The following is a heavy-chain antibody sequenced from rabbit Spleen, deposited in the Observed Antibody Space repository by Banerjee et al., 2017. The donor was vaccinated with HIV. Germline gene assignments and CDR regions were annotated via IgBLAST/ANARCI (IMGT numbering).Heavy chain of an antibody. Sequence: QSLEESGGDLVKPGASLTLTCIASGVSFSDNSYMCWVRQAPGKGLEWIACIDIGSSGFTYFATWAKGRFTISKTSSTTVTLQMTRLTAADTATYFCARNTGSSFSSYGMDLWGPGTLVTVS. D-gene: IGHD8-1*01. CDR2: IDIGSSGFT. CDR3: ARNTGSSFSSYGMDL. J-gene: IGHJ6*01. CDR1: GVSFSDNSY. V-gene: IGHV1S40*01.